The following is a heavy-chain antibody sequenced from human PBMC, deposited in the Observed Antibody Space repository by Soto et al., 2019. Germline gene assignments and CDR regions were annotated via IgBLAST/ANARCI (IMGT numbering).Heavy chain of an antibody. Sequence: PGGSLRISCAASELTLSSYAMSWVRQAPGKGLEWVSGISGSGGSTYYADSVKGRFTISRDNYKSTLYLQMNSLRAEDTAVYYCAKDRDFWSGHYKHRGLDYWGQGTLVTVSS. D-gene: IGHD3-3*01. CDR3: AKDRDFWSGHYKHRGLDY. CDR1: ELTLSSYA. CDR2: ISGSGGST. J-gene: IGHJ4*02. V-gene: IGHV3-23*01.